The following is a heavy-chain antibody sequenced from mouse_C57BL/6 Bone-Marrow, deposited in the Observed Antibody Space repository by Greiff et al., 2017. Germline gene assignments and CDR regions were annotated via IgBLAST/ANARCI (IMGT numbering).Heavy chain of an antibody. J-gene: IGHJ4*01. Sequence: QVQLQQPGAELVKPGASVKLSCKASGYTFTSYWMPWVKQRPGRGLEWIGSIDPTSCGTKYNEKFQSKATLTVDKPSRTAYMQLSRLTSEDSAVYECARACSYDGSSGSAMDDWGQGTAVTVSS. V-gene: IGHV1-72*01. D-gene: IGHD1-1*01. CDR3: ARACSYDGSSGSAMDD. CDR1: GYTFTSYW. CDR2: IDPTSCGT.